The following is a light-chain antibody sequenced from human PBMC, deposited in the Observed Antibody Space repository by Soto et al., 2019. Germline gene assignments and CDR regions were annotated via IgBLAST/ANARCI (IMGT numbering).Light chain of an antibody. Sequence: IHLTQSPSSLSASVGDRVSITCRASQDIKTYLAWYQQKQGKAPKLLISGTFTLQSGVPSRFNGSGSGTDFTLTISRLQPEDFATYYCQHLNNYPPFTFGPGTKVDIK. V-gene: IGKV1-9*01. CDR3: QHLNNYPPFT. J-gene: IGKJ3*01. CDR1: QDIKTY. CDR2: GTF.